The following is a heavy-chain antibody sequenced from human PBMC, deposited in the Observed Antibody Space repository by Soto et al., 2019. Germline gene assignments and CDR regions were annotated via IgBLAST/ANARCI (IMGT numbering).Heavy chain of an antibody. CDR1: GGSISSYY. Sequence: QVQLQESGPGLVKPSETLSLTCSVSGGSISSYYWSWIRQPPGKGLEWIGYIYYSGSTTYNPSLKSRVTISVDTSKNHFSLRLSSVTAVDTAVYYCARARRNGYNSLPLPFDCWGQGTLVTVSS. D-gene: IGHD5-12*01. V-gene: IGHV4-59*01. CDR3: ARARRNGYNSLPLPFDC. J-gene: IGHJ4*02. CDR2: IYYSGST.